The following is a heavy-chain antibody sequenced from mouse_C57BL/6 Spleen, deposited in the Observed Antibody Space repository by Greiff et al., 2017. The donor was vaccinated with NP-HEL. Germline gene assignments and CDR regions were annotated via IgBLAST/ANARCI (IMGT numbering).Heavy chain of an antibody. D-gene: IGHD1-1*01. CDR3: ARSGVADYAMDY. Sequence: QVQLQQSGAELARPGASVKMSCKASGYTFTSYTMHWVKQRPGQGLEWIGYINPSSGYTKYNQKFKDKATLTADKSSSTAYMQLSSLTSEDSAVYYCARSGVADYAMDYWGQGTSVTVSS. CDR2: INPSSGYT. V-gene: IGHV1-4*01. CDR1: GYTFTSYT. J-gene: IGHJ4*01.